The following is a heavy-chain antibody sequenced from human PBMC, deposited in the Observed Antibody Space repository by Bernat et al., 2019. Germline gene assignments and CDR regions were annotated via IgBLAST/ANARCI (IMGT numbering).Heavy chain of an antibody. J-gene: IGHJ4*02. CDR2: FDPEDGET. Sequence: QVQLVQSGAEVKKPGASVKVSCKVSGYTLTELSMHWVRQAPGKGLEWMGGFDPEDGETIYAQKFQGRVTRTEDTSTDTAYRGLSSVRSEDTAVYYCATGVGVGATVYYFDYWGQGTLVTVSS. D-gene: IGHD1-26*01. V-gene: IGHV1-24*01. CDR1: GYTLTELS. CDR3: ATGVGVGATVYYFDY.